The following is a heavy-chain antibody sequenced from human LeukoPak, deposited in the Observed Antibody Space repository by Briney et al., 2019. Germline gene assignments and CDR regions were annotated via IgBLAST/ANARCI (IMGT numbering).Heavy chain of an antibody. J-gene: IGHJ4*02. D-gene: IGHD3-16*01. V-gene: IGHV3-30*02. CDR1: GFTFSSYGMQFSSYG. CDR3: ARAPTSLSTKVWGSNFDY. Sequence: GGSLRLSCAASGFTFSSYGMQFSSYGMHWVRQAPGQGLEWVAFIRSDGRNKYYADSVKGRFTISRDNTKNMLYLQMNSLRAEDTAVYYCARAPTSLSTKVWGSNFDYWGQGTLVTVSS. CDR2: IRSDGRNK.